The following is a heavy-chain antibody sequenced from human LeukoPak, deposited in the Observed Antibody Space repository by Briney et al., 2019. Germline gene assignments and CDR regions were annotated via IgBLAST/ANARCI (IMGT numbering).Heavy chain of an antibody. D-gene: IGHD3-22*01. CDR2: IYYSGST. V-gene: IGHV4-59*08. Sequence: SETLSLTCAVSGGSISSYYWSWIRQPPGKGLEWIGFIYYSGSTNYSPSLKSRVTISLDTSKNQFSLKLTSVTAADTAVYYCARSSGYPYFDYWGQGTLVTVSS. CDR3: ARSSGYPYFDY. CDR1: GGSISSYY. J-gene: IGHJ4*02.